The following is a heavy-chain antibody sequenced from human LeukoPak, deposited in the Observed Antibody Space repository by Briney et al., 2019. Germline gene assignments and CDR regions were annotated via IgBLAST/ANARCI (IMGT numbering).Heavy chain of an antibody. J-gene: IGHJ4*02. CDR1: GFTFSSYG. V-gene: IGHV3-30*02. Sequence: GGSLRLSCAASGFTFSSYGMHWVRQAPGKGLEWVAFIRYDGSTKYYADSAKGRFTISRDNAKNTLYLQMTSLRAEDTAVYYCARGGSGSFDYWGQGTLVTVSS. CDR2: IRYDGSTK. D-gene: IGHD2-15*01. CDR3: ARGGSGSFDY.